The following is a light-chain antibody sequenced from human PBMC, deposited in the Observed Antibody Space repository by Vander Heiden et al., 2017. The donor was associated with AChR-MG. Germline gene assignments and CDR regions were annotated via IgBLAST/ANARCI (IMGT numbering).Light chain of an antibody. CDR2: SAS. CDR1: QGVSTY. Sequence: DIQLTQSPSFLSASVGDRVTITCRASQGVSTYLAWYQQKPGTAPKLLIYSASTLQLGVPSRFSGSGSGTEFTLTVNSLQPEDFATYFCQQLHTSPFTFGHRTKVDIK. CDR3: QQLHTSPFT. V-gene: IGKV1-9*01. J-gene: IGKJ3*01.